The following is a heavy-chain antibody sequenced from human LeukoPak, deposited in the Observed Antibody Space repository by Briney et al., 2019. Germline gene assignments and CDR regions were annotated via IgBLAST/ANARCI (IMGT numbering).Heavy chain of an antibody. Sequence: PGGSLRLSCAASGFTFSGYPIHWVRQAPGKGLEWVAVISYDGSNKYYADSVKGRFTISRDNSKNTLYLQMNSLRAEDTAVYYCAKVGITAAATRNPDFDYWGQGTLVTVSS. V-gene: IGHV3-30-3*02. CDR2: ISYDGSNK. J-gene: IGHJ4*02. D-gene: IGHD2-15*01. CDR1: GFTFSGYP. CDR3: AKVGITAAATRNPDFDY.